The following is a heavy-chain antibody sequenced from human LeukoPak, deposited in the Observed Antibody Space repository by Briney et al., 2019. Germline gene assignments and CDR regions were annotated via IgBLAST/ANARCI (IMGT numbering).Heavy chain of an antibody. CDR1: GYTCTGYY. CDR2: INPNSGGT. CDR3: VSGPQGSIRCPCDN. J-gene: IGHJ4*02. Sequence: ASVKVSCKASGYTCTGYYMHWVRQAPGQGLEWIGWINPNSGGTNYAQKFQGRGTMTRDTSISTAYMELSRLRSDDTAVYYCVSGPQGSIRCPCDNRGQGTPGTVSS. V-gene: IGHV1-2*02. D-gene: IGHD3-3*02.